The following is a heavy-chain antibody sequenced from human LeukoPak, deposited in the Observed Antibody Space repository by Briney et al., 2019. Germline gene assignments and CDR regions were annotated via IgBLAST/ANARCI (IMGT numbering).Heavy chain of an antibody. CDR2: IYHSGST. J-gene: IGHJ5*02. CDR1: GGSISSSSYY. CDR3: ARDRGYCSSTTCLANWFDP. Sequence: SETLSLTCTVSGGSISSSSYYWGWIRQPPGKGLEWIGSIYHSGSTYYNPSLKSRVTISVDRSKNQFSLKLSSVTAADTAVFYCARDRGYCSSTTCLANWFDPWGQGTLVTVSS. V-gene: IGHV4-39*07. D-gene: IGHD2-2*03.